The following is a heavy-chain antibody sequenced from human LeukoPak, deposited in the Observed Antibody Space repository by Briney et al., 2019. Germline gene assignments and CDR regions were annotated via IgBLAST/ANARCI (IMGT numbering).Heavy chain of an antibody. V-gene: IGHV1-2*02. Sequence: ASVKVSCKTSGYTFTGYYIHWVRQAPGQGLEWMGWINPKSGGTNYAQKFQGRVTMTRDTSISTAYMELSRLRFDDTAVYYCARAGSEDRFDPWGQGTLVTVSS. J-gene: IGHJ5*02. CDR2: INPKSGGT. CDR1: GYTFTGYY. CDR3: ARAGSEDRFDP. D-gene: IGHD3-10*01.